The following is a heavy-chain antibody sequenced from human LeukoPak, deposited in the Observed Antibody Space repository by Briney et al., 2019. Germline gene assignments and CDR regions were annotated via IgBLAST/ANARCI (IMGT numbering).Heavy chain of an antibody. D-gene: IGHD6-13*01. J-gene: IGHJ4*02. CDR2: ISSSSSYI. Sequence: GGSLGLSCAASGFTFSSYSMNWVRQAPGKGLEWVSSISSSSSYIYYADSVKGRFTISRDNAKNSLYLQMNSLRAEDTAVYYCATGIAAAGTVYWGQGTLVTVSS. CDR1: GFTFSSYS. V-gene: IGHV3-21*01. CDR3: ATGIAAAGTVY.